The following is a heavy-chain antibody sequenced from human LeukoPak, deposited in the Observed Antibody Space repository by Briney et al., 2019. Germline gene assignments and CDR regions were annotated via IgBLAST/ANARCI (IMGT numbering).Heavy chain of an antibody. V-gene: IGHV1-18*01. CDR1: GYTFTSYG. CDR3: AREWVVGAPSPY. D-gene: IGHD1-26*01. CDR2: ISAYNGNT. Sequence: ASVKVSCKASGYTFTSYGISWVRQAPGRGLEWMRWISAYNGNTNYAQKLQGRVTMTTDTSTSTAYMELRSLRSDDTAVYYCAREWVVGAPSPYWGQGTLVTVSS. J-gene: IGHJ4*02.